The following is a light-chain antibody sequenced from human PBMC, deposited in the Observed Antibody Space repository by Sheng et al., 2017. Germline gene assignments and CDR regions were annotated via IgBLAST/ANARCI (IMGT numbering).Light chain of an antibody. Sequence: TQMTQSPSSLSASVGDRVIITCRATQDISTYLAWYRQKPGKAPELLIYAVSALQSGVPSRFRGSGSGTDFTLTINSLQAEDGATYYCQKYDTDPWTFGPGTRVEIK. J-gene: IGKJ1*01. V-gene: IGKV1-27*01. CDR1: QDISTY. CDR2: AVS. CDR3: QKYDTDPWT.